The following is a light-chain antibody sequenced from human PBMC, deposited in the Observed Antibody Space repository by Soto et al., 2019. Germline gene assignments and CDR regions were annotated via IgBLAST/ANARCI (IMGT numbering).Light chain of an antibody. CDR3: QQRSNWIT. J-gene: IGKJ4*01. V-gene: IGKV3-11*01. CDR2: DAS. Sequence: EIVLTQSPATLSSFPCYRVALSCRASQYINTRLSWYQQKPCQAPRLLIYDASIRATGIPARFSGSGSGKDFTLTISSLEPEDFAVYYCQQRSNWITFGGGTKVDI. CDR1: QYINTR.